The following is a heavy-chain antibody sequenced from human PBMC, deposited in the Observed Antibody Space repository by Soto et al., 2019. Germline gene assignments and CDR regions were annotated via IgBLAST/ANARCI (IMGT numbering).Heavy chain of an antibody. CDR2: IYYSGST. D-gene: IGHD3-3*01. CDR1: GGSISSYY. Sequence: PSETLSLTCTVSGGSISSYYWSWIRQPPGKGLEWIGYIYYSGSTNYNPSLKSRVTISVDTSKNQFSLKLSSVTAADTAVYYCARMHPGGVLRFLEWSRGPNYYYYMDVWGKGTKVTVS. J-gene: IGHJ6*03. V-gene: IGHV4-59*08. CDR3: ARMHPGGVLRFLEWSRGPNYYYYMDV.